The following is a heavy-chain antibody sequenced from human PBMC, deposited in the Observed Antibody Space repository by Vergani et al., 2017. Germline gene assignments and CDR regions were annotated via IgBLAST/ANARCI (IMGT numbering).Heavy chain of an antibody. Sequence: QVRLQESGPGLVKPSETLSLTFSVSGGSMSGYYWSWIRQPPGKELEWIGDMYHSGNTNYNPSLETRVTISGDTSKNPFFLALKSVTAADTAVYYCARCFRDEGMIYGGTVENWFDPWGQGTLVTVSS. V-gene: IGHV4-59*08. CDR2: MYHSGNT. J-gene: IGHJ5*02. D-gene: IGHD3-22*01. CDR1: GGSMSGYY. CDR3: ARCFRDEGMIYGGTVENWFDP.